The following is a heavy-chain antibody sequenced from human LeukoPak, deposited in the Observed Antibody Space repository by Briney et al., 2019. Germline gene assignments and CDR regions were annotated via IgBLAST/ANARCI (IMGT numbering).Heavy chain of an antibody. Sequence: SQTLSLTCAVSGGSISSGGNSWSWIRQPTGKGLEWIVYISYSGNTYYNSSLKSRVTISVDTSKNQFSLKLSSVTAADTAVYYCARSVRYYYDTSGYYYVDPWGQGTLVTVSS. J-gene: IGHJ5*02. D-gene: IGHD3-22*01. CDR2: ISYSGNT. V-gene: IGHV4-30-4*07. CDR3: ARSVRYYYDTSGYYYVDP. CDR1: GGSISSGGNS.